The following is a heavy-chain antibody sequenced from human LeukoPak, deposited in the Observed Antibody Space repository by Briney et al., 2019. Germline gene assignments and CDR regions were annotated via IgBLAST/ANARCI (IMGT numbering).Heavy chain of an antibody. V-gene: IGHV1-69*13. Sequence: SVKVSCKASGGTFSSYAISWVRQAPGQGLEWMGGIIPIFGTAIYAQKFQGRVTITADESTSTVYMELSSLRSEDTAMYYCARDLNYGYSYPCYWGQGALVTVSA. J-gene: IGHJ4*02. CDR2: IIPIFGTA. CDR3: ARDLNYGYSYPCY. D-gene: IGHD5-24*01. CDR1: GGTFSSYA.